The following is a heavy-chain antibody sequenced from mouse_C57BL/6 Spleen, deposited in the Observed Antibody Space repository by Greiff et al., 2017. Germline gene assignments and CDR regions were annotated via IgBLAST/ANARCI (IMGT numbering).Heavy chain of an antibody. CDR1: GYSITSGYD. J-gene: IGHJ1*03. CDR2: ISYSGST. Sequence: DVKLQESGPGMVKPSQSLSLTCTVTGYSITSGYDWHWIRHFPGNKLEWMGYISYSGSTNYNPSLKSRISITHDTSKNHFFLKLNSVTTEDTATYYCAREGTYDYDGDWYFDVWGTGTTVTVSS. V-gene: IGHV3-1*01. CDR3: AREGTYDYDGDWYFDV. D-gene: IGHD2-4*01.